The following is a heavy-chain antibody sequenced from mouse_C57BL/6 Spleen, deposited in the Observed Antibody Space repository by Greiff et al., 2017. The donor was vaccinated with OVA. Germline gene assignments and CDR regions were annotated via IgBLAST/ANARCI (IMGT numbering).Heavy chain of an antibody. CDR1: GFTFSSYA. D-gene: IGHD2-4*01. V-gene: IGHV5-9-1*02. CDR3: TRESYDYDRDWYFDV. J-gene: IGHJ1*03. CDR2: ISSGGDYI. Sequence: EVQRVESGEGLVKPGGSLKLSCAASGFTFSSYAMSWVRQTPEKRLEWVAYISSGGDYIYYADTVKGRFTISRDNARNTLYLQMSSLKSEDTAMYYCTRESYDYDRDWYFDVWGTGTTVTVSS.